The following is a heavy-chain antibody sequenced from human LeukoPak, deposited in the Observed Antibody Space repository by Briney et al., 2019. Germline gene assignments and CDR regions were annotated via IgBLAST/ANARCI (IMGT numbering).Heavy chain of an antibody. CDR3: RLSGYRGITVAGTKAPFDY. CDR2: IRSSSSYI. V-gene: IGHV3-21*04. Sequence: PGGSLRLSCAASGFTFSSYSMNWVRQAPGKGLEWVSSIRSSSSYIYYADSVKGRFTISRDNSKNTLYLQMNSLRAEDTAVYYCRLSGYRGITVAGTKAPFDYWGQGTLVTVSS. J-gene: IGHJ4*02. D-gene: IGHD6-19*01. CDR1: GFTFSSYS.